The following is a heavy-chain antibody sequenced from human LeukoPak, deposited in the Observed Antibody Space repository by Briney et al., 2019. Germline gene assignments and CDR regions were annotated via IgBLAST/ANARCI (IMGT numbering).Heavy chain of an antibody. CDR2: IYTGGAT. D-gene: IGHD3-9*01. V-gene: IGHV3-66*04. Sequence: GGSLRLSCVDSGFTASILYFHWVRQTPGKGLEWVSVIYTGGATYYADSVKGRFTISRDDSKNMMYLQMNSLRVEDTAIYYCATRNLPSSPDILKWGQGTLVTVSS. J-gene: IGHJ4*02. CDR1: GFTASILY. CDR3: ATRNLPSSPDILK.